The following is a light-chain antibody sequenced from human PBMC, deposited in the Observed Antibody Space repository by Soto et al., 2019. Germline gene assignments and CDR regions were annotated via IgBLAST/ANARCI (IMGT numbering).Light chain of an antibody. J-gene: IGLJ1*01. CDR2: SNN. Sequence: QSELPQPPSESGTPGQRVTISCSGSSSNIGRNTVNWYHQLPGTAPKLLIYSNNQRPSGVPDRFSGSRSGTSASLAITGLQSEDEADYSCAAWDDSLNAFVFGTGTKVTVL. CDR1: SSNIGRNT. V-gene: IGLV1-44*01. CDR3: AAWDDSLNAFV.